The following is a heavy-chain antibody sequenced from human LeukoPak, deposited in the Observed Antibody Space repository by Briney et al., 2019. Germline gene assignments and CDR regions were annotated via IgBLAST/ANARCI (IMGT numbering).Heavy chain of an antibody. D-gene: IGHD7-27*01. Sequence: SETLSLTCAVYGGTFRGYYWSWIRQPPGKGLEWIGEIHYTGATNYKPSLKSRVTISGDPSKNQVSLRVYSVTAADTAVYYCARGVLGPYYFDLWGRGTLVTVSS. CDR3: ARGVLGPYYFDL. J-gene: IGHJ2*01. V-gene: IGHV4-34*01. CDR1: GGTFRGYY. CDR2: IHYTGAT.